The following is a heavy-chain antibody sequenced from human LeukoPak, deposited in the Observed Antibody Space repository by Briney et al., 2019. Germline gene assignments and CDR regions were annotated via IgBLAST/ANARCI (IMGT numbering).Heavy chain of an antibody. CDR2: ISYDGSNK. V-gene: IGHV3-30*03. Sequence: GGSLRLSCAASGFTFSSYGMHWVRQAPGKGLEWVAVISYDGSNKYYADSVKGRFTISRDNSKNTLYLQMNSLRAEDTAVYYCARDRGAAPGDVWGQGTTVTVSS. D-gene: IGHD3-10*01. CDR1: GFTFSSYG. J-gene: IGHJ6*02. CDR3: ARDRGAAPGDV.